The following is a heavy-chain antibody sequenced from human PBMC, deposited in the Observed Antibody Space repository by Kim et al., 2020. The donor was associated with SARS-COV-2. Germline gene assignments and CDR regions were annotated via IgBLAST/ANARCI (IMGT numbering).Heavy chain of an antibody. CDR3: AGCSGVSYSHNWFDP. Sequence: SETLSLTCTVSGGSISSSSYYWGWIRQPPGKGLEWIGSIYYSGNTNYNSSLRSRVTISVDTSKNQFSLKLTSVTAADTAVYYCAGCSGVSYSHNWFDPWG. D-gene: IGHD2-15*01. V-gene: IGHV4-39*01. CDR2: IYYSGNT. CDR1: GGSISSSSYY. J-gene: IGHJ5*02.